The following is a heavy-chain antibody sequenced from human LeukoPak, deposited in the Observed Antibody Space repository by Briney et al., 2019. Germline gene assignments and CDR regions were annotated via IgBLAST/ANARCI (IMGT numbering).Heavy chain of an antibody. CDR1: GFTFSNAW. J-gene: IGHJ4*02. CDR2: ISGSGGST. D-gene: IGHD5-24*01. V-gene: IGHV3-23*01. Sequence: GGSLRLSCAASGFTFSNAWMSWVRQAPGKGLEWVSAISGSGGSTYYADSVKGRFTISRDNSKNTLYLQMNSLRAEDTAVYYCATTRVGYNLRGWGQGTLVTVSS. CDR3: ATTRVGYNLRG.